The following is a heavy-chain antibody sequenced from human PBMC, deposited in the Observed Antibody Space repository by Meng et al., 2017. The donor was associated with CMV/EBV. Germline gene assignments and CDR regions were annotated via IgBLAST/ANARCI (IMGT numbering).Heavy chain of an antibody. CDR2: IYYSGST. J-gene: IGHJ4*02. Sequence: SETLSLTCTVSGGSISSGGYYWSWIRQHPGKGLEWIGYIYYSGSTYYNPSLKSRVTISVDTSKNQFSLKLSSVTAADTAVYYCARDLASGSGVGYWGQGTPVTVSS. CDR3: ARDLASGSGVGY. CDR1: GGSISSGGYY. D-gene: IGHD3-10*01. V-gene: IGHV4-31*03.